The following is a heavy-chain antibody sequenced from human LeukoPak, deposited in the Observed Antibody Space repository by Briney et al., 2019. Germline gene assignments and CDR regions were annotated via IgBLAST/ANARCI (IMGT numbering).Heavy chain of an antibody. Sequence: SVKVSCKASGGTFSSYAISWVRQAPGQGLEWMGRIIPILGIANYAQKFQGRVTITADKSTSTAYMELSSLRSEDTAVYYCARGPLRDFWSGSTDWFDPWGQGTLVTVSS. CDR2: IIPILGIA. J-gene: IGHJ5*02. V-gene: IGHV1-69*04. D-gene: IGHD3-3*01. CDR1: GGTFSSYA. CDR3: ARGPLRDFWSGSTDWFDP.